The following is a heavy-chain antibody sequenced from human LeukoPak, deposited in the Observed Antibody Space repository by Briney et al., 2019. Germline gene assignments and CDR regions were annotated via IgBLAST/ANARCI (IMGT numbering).Heavy chain of an antibody. D-gene: IGHD3-22*01. CDR3: AKDMIPGDYYDTSGYYSGVAFDI. CDR1: GFTFSNYW. CDR2: LNVDGNSI. Sequence: PGGSLRLSCAASGFTFSNYWMHWVRHAPGKGLVWVSRLNVDGNSITYADSVRGRFTISRDNAKNSLYLQMNSLRAEDMALYFCAKDMIPGDYYDTSGYYSGVAFDIWGQGTMVTVSS. J-gene: IGHJ3*02. V-gene: IGHV3-74*01.